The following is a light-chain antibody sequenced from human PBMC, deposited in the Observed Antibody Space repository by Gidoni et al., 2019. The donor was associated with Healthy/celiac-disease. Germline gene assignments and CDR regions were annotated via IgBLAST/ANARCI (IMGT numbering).Light chain of an antibody. Sequence: DIQMTQSPSSLSASVGDRVTITCQASQDISNYLNWYQQKPGKAPTLLIYDASNLETGVPSRFSGSGSGTAFTFTISSLQPEDIATYYCQQYDTLPSLTFGGGTKVEIK. CDR2: DAS. CDR3: QQYDTLPSLT. J-gene: IGKJ4*01. CDR1: QDISNY. V-gene: IGKV1-33*01.